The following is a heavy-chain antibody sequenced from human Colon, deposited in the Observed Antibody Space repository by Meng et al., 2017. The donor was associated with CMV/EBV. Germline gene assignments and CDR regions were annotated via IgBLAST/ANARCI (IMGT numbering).Heavy chain of an antibody. CDR2: LYPDGSNI. Sequence: GGSLRLSCAASGFSFSSSAMYWVRQAPGKGLEWVAFLYPDGSNIHYLDSVKGRFTISRDNSANTLYLQMNSLRTDDTAVYYCARVLDGTLGDVWGQGTTVTVSS. D-gene: IGHD1-1*01. CDR3: ARVLDGTLGDV. J-gene: IGHJ6*02. V-gene: IGHV3-30*02. CDR1: GFSFSSSA.